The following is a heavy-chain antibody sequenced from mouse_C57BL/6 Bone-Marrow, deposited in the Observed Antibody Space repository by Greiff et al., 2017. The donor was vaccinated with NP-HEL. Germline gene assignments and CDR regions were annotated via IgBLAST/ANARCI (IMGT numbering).Heavy chain of an antibody. CDR1: GYTFTSYW. V-gene: IGHV1-84*01. CDR2: IYPGSGNT. CDR3: ARGGIYYSKGY. J-gene: IGHJ2*01. Sequence: QVQLQQPGAELVKPGASVKLSCKASGYTFTSYWMHWVKQRPGQGLEWIGWIYPGSGNTKYNEKFKGKATLTVDTSSSTAYMQLSSLTSEDSAVYFCARGGIYYSKGYWGQGTTLTVSS. D-gene: IGHD2-5*01.